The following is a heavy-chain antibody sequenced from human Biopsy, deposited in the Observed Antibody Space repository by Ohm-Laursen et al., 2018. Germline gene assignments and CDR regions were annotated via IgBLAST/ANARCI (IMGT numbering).Heavy chain of an antibody. CDR3: ARDYETSGYYYVS. CDR1: GGSISNNNYY. CDR2: IFYRGST. Sequence: SETLSLTCPVSGGSISNNNYYWGWIRQPPGKGLEWIGSIFYRGSTHYKPSLKSRVNISVDTSKNQFSLKLNSVTAADTAVYYCARDYETSGYYYVSWGQGTLVTVSS. V-gene: IGHV4-39*01. D-gene: IGHD3-22*01. J-gene: IGHJ5*02.